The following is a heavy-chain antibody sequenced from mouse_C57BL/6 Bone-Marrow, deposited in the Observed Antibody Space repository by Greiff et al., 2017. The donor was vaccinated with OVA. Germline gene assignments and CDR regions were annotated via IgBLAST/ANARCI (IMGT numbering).Heavy chain of an antibody. CDR1: GYSITSGYD. V-gene: IGHV3-1*01. Sequence: EVQRVESGPGMVKPSQSLSLTCTVTGYSITSGYDWHWIRHFPGNKLEWMGYISYSGSTNYNPSLKSRISITHDTSKNHFFLKLNSVTTEDTATYYCARGEDSNPFAYWGQGTLVTVSA. J-gene: IGHJ3*01. CDR3: ARGEDSNPFAY. CDR2: ISYSGST. D-gene: IGHD2-5*01.